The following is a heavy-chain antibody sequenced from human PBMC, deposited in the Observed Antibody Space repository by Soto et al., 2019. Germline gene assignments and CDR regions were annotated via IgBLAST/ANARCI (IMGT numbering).Heavy chain of an antibody. CDR2: INHSGST. V-gene: IGHV4-34*01. Sequence: SETLYLTCAVYGGSFSGYYWSWIRQPPGKGLEWIGEINHSGSTNYNPSLKSRVTISVDTSKNQFSLKLSSVTAADTAVYYCARRFPKEYYYYYYMDVWGKGTTVTVSS. J-gene: IGHJ6*03. D-gene: IGHD2-21*01. CDR1: GGSFSGYY. CDR3: ARRFPKEYYYYYYMDV.